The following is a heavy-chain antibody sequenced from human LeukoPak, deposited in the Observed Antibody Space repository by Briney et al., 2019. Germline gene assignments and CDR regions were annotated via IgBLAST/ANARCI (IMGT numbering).Heavy chain of an antibody. CDR1: GFTFSVAA. CDR3: AKDIQLST. V-gene: IGHV3-23*01. Sequence: GRSLRLSCAASGFTFSVAAMTWVRQAPGKGLEWVSLIGASGESTYYADSVKGRFTISRDNSKNTLSLQMNSLRVEDTAMYFWAKDIQLSTWGLGTMVTVSS. D-gene: IGHD5-24*01. J-gene: IGHJ3*01. CDR2: IGASGEST.